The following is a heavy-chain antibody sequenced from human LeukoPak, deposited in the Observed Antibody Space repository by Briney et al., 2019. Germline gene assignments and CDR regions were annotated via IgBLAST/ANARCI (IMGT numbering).Heavy chain of an antibody. CDR1: GFTFSSYA. CDR3: AKRIYDILTGQTGFDY. J-gene: IGHJ4*02. CDR2: ISGSCGST. D-gene: IGHD3-9*01. Sequence: PGWSLRLSCASYGFTFSSYAMSWVRPAPGKGLEWVSAISGSCGSTYYADSVKGRFTISRDNSKNTLYLQMNSLRAEDTAVYYCAKRIYDILTGQTGFDYWGQGTLVTVSS. V-gene: IGHV3-23*01.